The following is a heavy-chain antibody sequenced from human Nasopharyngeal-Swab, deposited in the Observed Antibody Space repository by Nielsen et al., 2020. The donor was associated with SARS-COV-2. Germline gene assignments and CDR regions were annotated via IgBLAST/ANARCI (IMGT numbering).Heavy chain of an antibody. V-gene: IGHV3-64D*06. CDR2: INDYEDRL. J-gene: IGHJ4*02. Sequence: GESLKISCSASGFTFSIYAMHWVRQAPGKGLEYVSTINDYEDRLYYADSVKGRFTISRDNAKNTLYLHMNSLTVDDTAVYYCVTFGINWALAYWGLGTLVTVSS. CDR1: GFTFSIYA. D-gene: IGHD7-27*01. CDR3: VTFGINWALAY.